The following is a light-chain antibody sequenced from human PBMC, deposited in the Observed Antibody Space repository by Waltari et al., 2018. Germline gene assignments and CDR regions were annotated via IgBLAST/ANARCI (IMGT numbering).Light chain of an antibody. CDR1: QSISNW. J-gene: IGKJ1*01. CDR2: KAS. CDR3: QQYNYYWT. V-gene: IGKV1-5*03. Sequence: DIQMTQSPSTLSASAGDRVTITCRASQSISNWLVWYQQKPGKAPKLLIYKASTLETGVPSRFSGSGSGTEFTLTISNLQPDDFATYYCQQYNYYWTFGQGTKVEI.